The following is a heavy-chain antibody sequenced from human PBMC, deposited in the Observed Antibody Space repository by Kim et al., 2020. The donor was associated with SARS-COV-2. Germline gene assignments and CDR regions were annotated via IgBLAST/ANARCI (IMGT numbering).Heavy chain of an antibody. CDR3: ARRVGAGREEYYYYGMDV. D-gene: IGHD6-19*01. J-gene: IGHJ6*04. V-gene: IGHV3-48*02. Sequence: GGSLRLSCAASGFTFSSYSMNWARQAPGKGLEWVSYISSSSSTIYYAYSVKGRFTISRDNAKNSLYLQMNSLRDEDTAVYYCARRVGAGREEYYYYGMDVWGKGTTVTVSS. CDR1: GFTFSSYS. CDR2: ISSSSSTI.